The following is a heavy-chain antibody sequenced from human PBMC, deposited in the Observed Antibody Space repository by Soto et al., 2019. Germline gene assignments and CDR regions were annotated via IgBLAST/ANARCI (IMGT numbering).Heavy chain of an antibody. Sequence: QVQLVQSGTEVKIPGASVKVSCKTSGYTFMNYGISWVRQAPGHGLEWMGWISTYNDNTNYAQKFQGRVSMTTDTATSAAYMELRGLRSDDTAVYYCARDVGSASYRPFDYWGQGTLVTVSS. V-gene: IGHV1-18*01. CDR2: ISTYNDNT. D-gene: IGHD3-10*01. J-gene: IGHJ4*02. CDR3: ARDVGSASYRPFDY. CDR1: GYTFMNYG.